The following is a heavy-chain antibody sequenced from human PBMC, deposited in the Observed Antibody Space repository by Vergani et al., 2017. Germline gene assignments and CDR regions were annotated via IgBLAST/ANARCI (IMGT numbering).Heavy chain of an antibody. J-gene: IGHJ4*02. CDR3: VRTESFILRYFHWAL. CDR1: FDSIRNLY. V-gene: IGHV4-4*08. D-gene: IGHD3-9*01. CDR2: IYHSGGA. Sequence: QVQLQESGPGLVKSSETLSLTCSVSFDSIRNLYCNWIRQPPGKGLEWIGNIYHSGGAYYNPSLKCRVTISVDTSKYQFSLEVISVTAADTAIYFCVRTESFILRYFHWALWGQGTLVTVSS.